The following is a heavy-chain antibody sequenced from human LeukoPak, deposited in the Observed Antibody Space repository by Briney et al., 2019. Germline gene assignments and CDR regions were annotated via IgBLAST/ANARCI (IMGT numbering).Heavy chain of an antibody. J-gene: IGHJ4*02. Sequence: SETLSLTCTVSGESIISSTYHRGWIRQPPGKGLEWIGSIYYSGSTYYNPSLKSRVTRSVDTSKNQFSLKMSSVTAADTGVYYCAANYYGSGSYSYGFDYWGQGTLVTVSS. CDR2: IYYSGST. D-gene: IGHD3-10*01. V-gene: IGHV4-39*01. CDR1: GESIISSTYH. CDR3: AANYYGSGSYSYGFDY.